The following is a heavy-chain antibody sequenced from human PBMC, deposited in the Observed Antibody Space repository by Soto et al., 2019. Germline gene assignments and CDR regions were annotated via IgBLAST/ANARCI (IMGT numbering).Heavy chain of an antibody. CDR2: VHPNSGGT. D-gene: IGHD4-4*01. CDR1: GYTFSVYH. J-gene: IGHJ6*02. V-gene: IGHV1-2*02. CDR3: AKELQRGMDV. Sequence: QVHLVQSGAEVKQPGASVKVSCKASGYTFSVYHMHWVRQAPAQGLEWMGWVHPNSGGTNYAQSFEGRATMTRDTSVNKAYVEQSRLTSDDTAVYYCAKELQRGMDVWGQWTTVTVSS.